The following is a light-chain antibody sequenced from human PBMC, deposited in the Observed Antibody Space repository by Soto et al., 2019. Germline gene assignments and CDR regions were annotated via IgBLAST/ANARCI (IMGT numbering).Light chain of an antibody. Sequence: EIVLTQSPATLSLSPGERATLSCRASQSVSSYLAWYQQKPGQAPRLLIYDASNRATGIPDRFSGSGSGTEFTLIISSLQSEDFAGYYCQQYNNRPLTFGGGTKVDIK. CDR2: DAS. CDR1: QSVSSY. J-gene: IGKJ4*01. CDR3: QQYNNRPLT. V-gene: IGKV3-11*01.